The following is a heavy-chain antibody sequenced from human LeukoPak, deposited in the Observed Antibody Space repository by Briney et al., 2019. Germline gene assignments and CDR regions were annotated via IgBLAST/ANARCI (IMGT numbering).Heavy chain of an antibody. Sequence: PSETLSLTCAVYGGSFSGYYWSWIRQPPGKGLEWIGEINHSGSTNYNPSLKSRVTISVDTSKNQFSLELSSVTAADTAVYFCAREAPYYGSGARIDYWGQGTLVTVSS. CDR1: GGSFSGYY. J-gene: IGHJ4*02. CDR3: AREAPYYGSGARIDY. V-gene: IGHV4-34*01. D-gene: IGHD3-10*01. CDR2: INHSGST.